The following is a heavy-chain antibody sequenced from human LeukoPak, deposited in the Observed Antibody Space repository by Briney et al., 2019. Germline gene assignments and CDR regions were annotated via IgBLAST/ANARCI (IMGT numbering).Heavy chain of an antibody. CDR3: ARAGGIVAAGFVDV. Sequence: PGGSLRLSCAASGFTVSSNYMSWVRQAPGKGLEWVSVIYSGGSTYYADSVKGRFTISRDNSKNTLYLQMNSLRAEDTAVYYCARAGGIVAAGFVDVWGKGTTVTVSS. V-gene: IGHV3-53*01. J-gene: IGHJ6*04. CDR2: IYSGGST. D-gene: IGHD6-25*01. CDR1: GFTVSSNY.